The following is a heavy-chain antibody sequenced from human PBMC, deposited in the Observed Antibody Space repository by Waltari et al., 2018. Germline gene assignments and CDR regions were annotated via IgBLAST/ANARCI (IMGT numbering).Heavy chain of an antibody. V-gene: IGHV3-7*01. Sequence: EVQLVESGGGLVQPGGSLRLSCKASGFTFSDYWMTWVRQIPGKGLEWVANINYGGSKIFYVDSVKGRFIISRDNAEKSLFLQMNNLRAEDAAVYYCVRDETGWIIDAFEIWGQGTVVTVSS. CDR1: GFTFSDYW. CDR3: VRDETGWIIDAFEI. CDR2: INYGGSKI. D-gene: IGHD2-2*03. J-gene: IGHJ3*02.